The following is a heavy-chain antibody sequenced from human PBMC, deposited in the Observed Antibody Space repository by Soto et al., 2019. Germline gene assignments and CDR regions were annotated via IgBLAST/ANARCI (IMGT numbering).Heavy chain of an antibody. CDR3: ASSRVGNSGYYGY. V-gene: IGHV4-59*01. CDR1: GGSISSYY. J-gene: IGHJ4*02. Sequence: QVQLQESGPGLVKPSETLSHTCTVSGGSISSYYWSWMRQPPGKGLEWIGYIYYSGSTNYNPSLKSRVTISVDTSKNQFSLKLSSVTAADTAVYYCASSRVGNSGYYGYWGQGTLVTVSS. D-gene: IGHD3-22*01. CDR2: IYYSGST.